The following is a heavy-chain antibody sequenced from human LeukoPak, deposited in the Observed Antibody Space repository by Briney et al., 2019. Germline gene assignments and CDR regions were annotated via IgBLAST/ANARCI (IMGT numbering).Heavy chain of an antibody. CDR1: GFTFSSYG. J-gene: IGHJ5*02. V-gene: IGHV3-30*03. D-gene: IGHD4-23*01. CDR2: ISYDGSNK. CDR3: ARVLFFRSNDYGGNFFDP. Sequence: WGSLRLSCAASGFTFSSYGMHWVRQAPGKGLEWVAVISYDGSNKYYADSVKGRFTISRDNSKNTLYLQMNSLRAEDTAVYYCARVLFFRSNDYGGNFFDPWGQGTLVTVSS.